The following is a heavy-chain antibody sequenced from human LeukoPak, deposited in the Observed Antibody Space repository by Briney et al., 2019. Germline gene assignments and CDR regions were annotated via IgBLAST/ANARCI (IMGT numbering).Heavy chain of an antibody. J-gene: IGHJ5*02. V-gene: IGHV3-53*01. CDR1: GFTVIRNY. CDR2: IYNGDDS. D-gene: IGHD2/OR15-2a*01. Sequence: GGSLRLSCAASGFTVIRNYMTWVRQAPGKGLEWVSVIYNGDDSYYADSVKGRFTTSRDSSENTLYLQMNNVRADDTAVYYCARVSMDKSITNWFDPWGQGTLVTVSP. CDR3: ARVSMDKSITNWFDP.